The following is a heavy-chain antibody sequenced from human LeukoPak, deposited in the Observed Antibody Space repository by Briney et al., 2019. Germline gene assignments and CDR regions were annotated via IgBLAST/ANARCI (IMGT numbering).Heavy chain of an antibody. D-gene: IGHD7-27*01. CDR2: IYYSGST. J-gene: IGHJ4*02. V-gene: IGHV4-61*08. Sequence: SQTLSLTCTVSGGSISSGDYYWSWIRQPPGKGLEWIGYIYYSGSTNYNPSLKSRVTISVDTSKNQFSLKLSSVTAADTAVYYCASAKLTGDTAGSEYWGQGTLVTVSS. CDR3: ASAKLTGDTAGSEY. CDR1: GGSISSGDYY.